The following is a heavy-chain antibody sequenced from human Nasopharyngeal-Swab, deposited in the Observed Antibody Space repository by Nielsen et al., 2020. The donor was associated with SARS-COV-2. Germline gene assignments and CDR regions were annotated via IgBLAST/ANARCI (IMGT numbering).Heavy chain of an antibody. Sequence: SETLSLTCTVSGDSISSNSHYWGWIRQSPGKGLEWIGSFSYSGTTYSNPSLKSRVTISVDTSKNQFSVKLSSVTAADTAVYYCASYYYDSSDYSYWFDPWGQGTLVTVSS. V-gene: IGHV4-39*01. CDR2: FSYSGTT. D-gene: IGHD3-22*01. CDR1: GDSISSNSHY. CDR3: ASYYYDSSDYSYWFDP. J-gene: IGHJ5*02.